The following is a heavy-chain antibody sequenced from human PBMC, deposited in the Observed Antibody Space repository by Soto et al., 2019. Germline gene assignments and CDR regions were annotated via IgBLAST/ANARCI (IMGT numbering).Heavy chain of an antibody. CDR1: GFIFGNFL. CDR3: ARVVYSNVWFFDY. V-gene: IGHV3-7*01. CDR2: IKQDGSEK. Sequence: GGSLRLSCAAPGFIFGNFLMSWVRQSHGKGLEWVANIKQDGSEKYYVDSVKGRFTLSRDNAKNSLHLQMNSLKAEDTGMYLCARVVYSNVWFFDYWGQGTLFTFSS. D-gene: IGHD6-19*01. J-gene: IGHJ4*01.